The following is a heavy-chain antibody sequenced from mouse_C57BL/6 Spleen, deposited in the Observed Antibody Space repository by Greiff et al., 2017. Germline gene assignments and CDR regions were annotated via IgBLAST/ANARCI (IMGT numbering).Heavy chain of an antibody. D-gene: IGHD4-1*01. CDR2: IDPDNGDT. J-gene: IGHJ4*01. CDR1: GFTITDDC. CDR3: VRSGTEMDY. V-gene: IGHV14-4*01. Sequence: VQLQQSGAELVRPGASVKLSCTASGFTITDDCMPWVKQRPGQGLEWIGWIDPDNGDTDYASKFTGKATITADTSSNTAYMQLSSLTSEDTAGYYCVRSGTEMDYWGQGTSVTVSS.